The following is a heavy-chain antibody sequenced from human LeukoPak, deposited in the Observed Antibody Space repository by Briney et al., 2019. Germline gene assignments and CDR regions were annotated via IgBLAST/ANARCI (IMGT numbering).Heavy chain of an antibody. CDR1: GYTFTSYD. D-gene: IGHD3-3*01. CDR3: ARAGGLRFLEWSIYYYYMDV. V-gene: IGHV1-8*03. CDR2: MNPNSGNT. J-gene: IGHJ6*03. Sequence: ASVKVSCKASGYTFTSYDINWVRQATGQGLEWMGWMNPNSGNTGYAQKFQGRVTITRNTSISTAYMELSSLRSEDTAVYYCARAGGLRFLEWSIYYYYMDVWGKGTTVTVSS.